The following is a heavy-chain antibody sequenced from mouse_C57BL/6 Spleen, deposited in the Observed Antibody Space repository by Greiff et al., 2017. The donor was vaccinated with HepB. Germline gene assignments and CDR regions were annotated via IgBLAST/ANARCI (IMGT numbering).Heavy chain of an antibody. D-gene: IGHD2-3*01. CDR1: GYTFTSYW. V-gene: IGHV1-53*01. J-gene: IGHJ4*01. CDR2: INPSNGGT. Sequence: QVQLKQPGTELVKPGASVKLSCKASGYTFTSYWMHWVKQRPGQGLEWIGNINPSNGGTNYNEKFKSKATLTVDKSSSTAYMQLSSLTSEDSAVYYCARWLLLSYAMDYWGQGTSVTVSS. CDR3: ARWLLLSYAMDY.